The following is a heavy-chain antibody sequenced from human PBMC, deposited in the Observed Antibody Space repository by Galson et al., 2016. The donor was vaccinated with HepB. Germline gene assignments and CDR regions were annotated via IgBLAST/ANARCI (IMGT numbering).Heavy chain of an antibody. V-gene: IGHV3-66*01. CDR2: IYSGGTT. CDR1: GFTVSSTY. D-gene: IGHD6-13*01. Sequence: SLRLSCATSGFTVSSTYVNWVRQAPGKGLEWVSIIYSGGTTYQADSVKGRFTISRDNSNNTLYLQMNSLRHEDTAVYYCAGRGASSSSWYSDYQYGMDVWGQGTTVTVSS. CDR3: AGRGASSSSWYSDYQYGMDV. J-gene: IGHJ6*02.